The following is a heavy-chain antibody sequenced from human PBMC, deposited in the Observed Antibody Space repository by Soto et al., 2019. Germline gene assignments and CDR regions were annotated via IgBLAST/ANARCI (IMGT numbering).Heavy chain of an antibody. Sequence: GGSLRLSCAASGFIFSNYWMTWVRQAPGKGLEWVANIKQDGSEKYYLDSVKGRFTVSRDNAKASLDLHMDSLRAEDTAVYYCAREGRGVRGNWYFDLWGRGTLVTVSS. D-gene: IGHD3-10*01. J-gene: IGHJ2*01. CDR2: IKQDGSEK. V-gene: IGHV3-7*03. CDR3: AREGRGVRGNWYFDL. CDR1: GFIFSNYW.